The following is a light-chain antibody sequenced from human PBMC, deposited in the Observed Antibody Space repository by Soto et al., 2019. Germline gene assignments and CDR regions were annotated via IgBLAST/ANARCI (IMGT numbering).Light chain of an antibody. CDR2: CAS. J-gene: IGKJ2*01. V-gene: IGKV3-15*01. CDR1: QSITNN. CDR3: YQYDDWPPGHT. Sequence: EIVMTQSPATLSLSPGDRATLSCRASQSITNNFVWSQQQPRQAPRLLIHCASTRATGIPATFSGSGSGAEFTLTIISLQSEDFEVYYYYQYDDWPPGHTFGQGTKLEI.